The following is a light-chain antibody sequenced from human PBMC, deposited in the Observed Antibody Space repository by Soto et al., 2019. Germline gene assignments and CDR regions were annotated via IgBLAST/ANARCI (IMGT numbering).Light chain of an antibody. CDR1: QGISTW. CDR2: AAS. V-gene: IGKV1-12*01. Sequence: DIQMTQSPSFVSASVGDRVTITCRASQGISTWLAWYQQKPGKAPNLLIYAASTLESGVPSKSSGSGSGTEFTLTISSLQPEDFATYYCLQHNSYPRTFGQGTKVDIK. J-gene: IGKJ1*01. CDR3: LQHNSYPRT.